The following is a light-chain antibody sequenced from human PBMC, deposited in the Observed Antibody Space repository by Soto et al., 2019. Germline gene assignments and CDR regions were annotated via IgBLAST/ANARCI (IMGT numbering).Light chain of an antibody. Sequence: DIQLTQSPSFLSASVGDRVTITCRASQGFSNSLAWYQQKPGKAPKLLSYAASTLQSGVPSRFSGSGSGTEFTLTISSLQTEDFATYYCQQPDSYPCTFGQGTKLEIK. CDR1: QGFSNS. CDR3: QQPDSYPCT. J-gene: IGKJ2*02. CDR2: AAS. V-gene: IGKV1-9*01.